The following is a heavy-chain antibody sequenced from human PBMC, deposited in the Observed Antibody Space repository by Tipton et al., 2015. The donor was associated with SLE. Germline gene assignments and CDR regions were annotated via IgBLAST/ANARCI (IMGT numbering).Heavy chain of an antibody. D-gene: IGHD3-10*01. CDR2: IYYNGHT. Sequence: TLSLTCTVSGDSITSYYWNWIRQPPGKGLEWIGYIYYNGHTNYSPSLKSRVTLSVDTSKNQFSLRLNSVTAADTAVYYCARAFRETRTYYYYYMDVWGKGTTVTVSS. CDR3: ARAFRETRTYYYYYMDV. CDR1: GDSITSYY. V-gene: IGHV4-59*12. J-gene: IGHJ6*03.